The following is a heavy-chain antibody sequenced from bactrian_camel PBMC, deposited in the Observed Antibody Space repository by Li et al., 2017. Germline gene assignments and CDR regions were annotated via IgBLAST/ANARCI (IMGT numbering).Heavy chain of an antibody. D-gene: IGHD2*01. CDR3: VRDSVQWGGSWSYSS. V-gene: IGHV3S1*01. Sequence: QLVESGGGSMQSGGSLRLACVASGYNYKGYCMSWFRQAPGKEREGVAFIAVDGMFKYADSVKGRFTISQDNAKNTLYLQMYSLKPEDTAVYYCVRDSVQWGGSWSYSSWGQGTQVTVS. CDR2: FIAVDGMF. CDR1: GYNYKGYC. J-gene: IGHJ4*01.